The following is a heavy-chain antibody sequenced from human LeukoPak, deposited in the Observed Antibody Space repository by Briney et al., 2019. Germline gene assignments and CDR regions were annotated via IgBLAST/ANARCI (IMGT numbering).Heavy chain of an antibody. V-gene: IGHV3-9*01. CDR3: AKDCRWVGGSCYDAFDI. D-gene: IGHD2-15*01. CDR2: ISWNSGSI. CDR1: GFTFDDYA. J-gene: IGHJ3*02. Sequence: SGRSLRLSCAASGFTFDDYAMHWVRQAPGEGLEWVSGISWNSGSIGYADSVKGRFTISRDNAKNSLYLQMNSLRAEDTALYYCAKDCRWVGGSCYDAFDIWGQGTMVTVSS.